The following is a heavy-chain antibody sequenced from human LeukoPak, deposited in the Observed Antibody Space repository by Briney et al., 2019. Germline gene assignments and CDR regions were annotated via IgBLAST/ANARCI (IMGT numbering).Heavy chain of an antibody. CDR2: ISYDGSNK. Sequence: GRSLRLSCAASGFTFSSYGMHWVRQAPGKGLEWVAVISYDGSNKYYADSVKGRFTISRDNSKNTLYLQMNSLRAEDTAVHYCAKDWPAAMLVYYFDYWGQGTLVTVSS. J-gene: IGHJ4*02. V-gene: IGHV3-30*18. CDR3: AKDWPAAMLVYYFDY. D-gene: IGHD2-2*01. CDR1: GFTFSSYG.